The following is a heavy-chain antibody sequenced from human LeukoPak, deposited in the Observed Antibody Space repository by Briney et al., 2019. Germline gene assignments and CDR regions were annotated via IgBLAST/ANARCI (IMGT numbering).Heavy chain of an antibody. CDR3: AKRGNPTVGHHYLDV. D-gene: IGHD1-1*01. Sequence: GGYLRLYCAASGFTFSSSDMSWVRQAPGSGLEWVSSIRNSDSNTYYADSVMGRFTISRDNSKNTLYLQMNSLSAEDTAVYYCAKRGNPTVGHHYLDVWGKGTTISVSS. CDR2: IRNSDSNT. V-gene: IGHV3-23*05. CDR1: GFTFSSSD. J-gene: IGHJ6*03.